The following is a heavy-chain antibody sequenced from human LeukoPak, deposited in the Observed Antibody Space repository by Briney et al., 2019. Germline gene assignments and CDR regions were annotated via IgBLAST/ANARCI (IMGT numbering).Heavy chain of an antibody. J-gene: IGHJ5*02. CDR1: GYTFTSYA. V-gene: IGHV1-3*01. D-gene: IGHD1-20*01. CDR3: ARVGGITGMRP. CDR2: INAGNGNT. Sequence: ASVTVSCTASGYTFTSYAMHWVRQAPGQRLEWMGWINAGNGNTKYSQKFQGRVTITRDTSASTAYMELSSLRSEDTAVYYCARVGGITGMRPWGQGTLVTVSS.